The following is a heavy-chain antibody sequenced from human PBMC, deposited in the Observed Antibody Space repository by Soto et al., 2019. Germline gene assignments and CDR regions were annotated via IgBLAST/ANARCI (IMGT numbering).Heavy chain of an antibody. CDR1: GGTFSSYT. Sequence: SVKVSCKASGGTFSSYTISWVRQAPGQGLEWMGRIIPILGIANYAQKFQGRVTITADKSTSTAYMELSSLRSEDTAVYYCARVVSYGQKWSAFDIWGQGTMVTVSS. CDR2: IIPILGIA. J-gene: IGHJ3*02. D-gene: IGHD5-18*01. V-gene: IGHV1-69*02. CDR3: ARVVSYGQKWSAFDI.